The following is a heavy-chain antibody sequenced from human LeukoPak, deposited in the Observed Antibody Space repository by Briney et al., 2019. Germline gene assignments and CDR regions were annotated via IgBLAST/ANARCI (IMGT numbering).Heavy chain of an antibody. CDR3: ARADSSGYRYFDY. CDR2: IYTSGST. V-gene: IGHV4-61*02. J-gene: IGHJ4*02. D-gene: IGHD3-22*01. Sequence: SETLSLTCAVSGGSISSGSYYWSWIRQPAGKGLEWIGRIYTSGSTNYNPSLKSRVTISVDTSKNQFSLKLSSVTAADTAVYYCARADSSGYRYFDYWGQGTLVTVSS. CDR1: GGSISSGSYY.